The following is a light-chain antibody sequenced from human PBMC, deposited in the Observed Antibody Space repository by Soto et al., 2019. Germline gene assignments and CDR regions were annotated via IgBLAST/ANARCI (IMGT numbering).Light chain of an antibody. CDR2: AAS. CDR1: QDIAIY. V-gene: IGKV1-9*01. CDR3: QQLRMYTST. Sequence: IQLTQSPSSLSASVGDRVTITGRASQDIAIYLAWYQQKPGEAPKLXIYAASTLYGGVPSRFSGSGSGTDFALTITSLQAEDFETYYCQQLRMYTSTFGGGTKVDIK. J-gene: IGKJ4*01.